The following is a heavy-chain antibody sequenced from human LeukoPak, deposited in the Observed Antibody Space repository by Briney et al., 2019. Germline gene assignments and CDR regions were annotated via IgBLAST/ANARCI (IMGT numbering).Heavy chain of an antibody. CDR1: GFTFGSYA. J-gene: IGHJ4*02. CDR2: ISSSDGST. V-gene: IGHV3-23*01. CDR3: AKGFQSRGLLDY. D-gene: IGHD3-10*01. Sequence: GGSLRLPCAASGFTFGSYAMSWVRQAPGKGLEWVSTISSSDGSTYYAGSVKGRFTISGDNSKSTLYLQMNSLRAEDTAVYYCAKGFQSRGLLDYWGQGTLVTVSS.